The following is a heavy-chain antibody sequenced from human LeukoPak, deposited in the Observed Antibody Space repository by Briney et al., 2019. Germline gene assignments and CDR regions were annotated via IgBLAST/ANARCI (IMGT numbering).Heavy chain of an antibody. V-gene: IGHV3-23*01. Sequence: GGSLRLSCAASGFTLSNYAMSWVCQAPGKGLEWVSAVEGGGGRAYYADSVSGRFTISRDNPQNTLYLQMTSLRAEDTALYFCAKDTIRGNGVFDAFDIWGQGTMVTVSS. CDR2: VEGGGGRA. CDR3: AKDTIRGNGVFDAFDI. D-gene: IGHD3-9*01. CDR1: GFTLSNYA. J-gene: IGHJ3*02.